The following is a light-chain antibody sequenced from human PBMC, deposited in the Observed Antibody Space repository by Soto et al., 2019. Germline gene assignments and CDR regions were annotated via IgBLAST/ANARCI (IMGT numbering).Light chain of an antibody. CDR2: DAS. CDR1: QSISGY. Sequence: EIVLTQSPATLSLSPGERATLSCRASQSISGYLAWYQQKPGQAPRLLIYDASNSATDIPARFSGSGSGTDFTLTISSLEPEDFAVYYCQQLFTFGPGTKVDFK. J-gene: IGKJ3*01. V-gene: IGKV3-11*01. CDR3: QQLFT.